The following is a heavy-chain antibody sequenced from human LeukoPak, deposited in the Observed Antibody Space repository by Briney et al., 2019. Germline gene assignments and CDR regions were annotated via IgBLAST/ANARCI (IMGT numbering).Heavy chain of an antibody. V-gene: IGHV3-23*01. Sequence: GGSLRLSCAASGFTFSSYVMGWVRQAPGKGLEWVSSISGSGGRTYYADSVRGRFTISTDSSKNTVQLQMTSLRVEDTAIYYCVKLTENQLLGRGWADSWGQGTLVTVSS. CDR3: VKLTENQLLGRGWADS. CDR1: GFTFSSYV. D-gene: IGHD2-2*01. CDR2: ISGSGGRT. J-gene: IGHJ5*01.